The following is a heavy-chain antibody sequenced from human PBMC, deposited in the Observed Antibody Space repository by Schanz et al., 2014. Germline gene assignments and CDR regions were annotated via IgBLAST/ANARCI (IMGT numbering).Heavy chain of an antibody. CDR3: ASDYNYFETEAP. J-gene: IGHJ5*02. Sequence: QVQLVESGGGVVQPGRSLRLSCAASGFTFRSYGMHWVRQAPGKGLEWVALISYDGSSKNHADSVQGRFTISRDNANNSLFLRMNSLRAEDTAVYYCASDYNYFETEAPWGQGTLXTVSS. V-gene: IGHV3-33*01. D-gene: IGHD3-16*01. CDR2: ISYDGSSK. CDR1: GFTFRSYG.